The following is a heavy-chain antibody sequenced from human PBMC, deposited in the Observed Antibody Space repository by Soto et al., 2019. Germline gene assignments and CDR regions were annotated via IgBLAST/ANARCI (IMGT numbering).Heavy chain of an antibody. CDR2: IIPMFATP. V-gene: IGHV1-69*12. Sequence: QDHLVQSGAAVKKPASSVKISCRSTGGTFSTYAFSWVRQAPGQGLEWMGGIIPMFATPIYAQKYQGRVTITAEDSTSTAHMEVTSLRSNDTAVYVCARGEYAVVVMAGTSRGYQHASHVMDVWGKGTPVTVSS. CDR1: GGTFSTYA. J-gene: IGHJ6*03. D-gene: IGHD2-15*01. CDR3: ARGEYAVVVMAGTSRGYQHASHVMDV.